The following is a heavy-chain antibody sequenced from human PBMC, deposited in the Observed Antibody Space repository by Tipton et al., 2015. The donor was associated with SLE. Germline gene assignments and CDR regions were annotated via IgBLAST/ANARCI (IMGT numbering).Heavy chain of an antibody. CDR3: AKGGRNYEGSYFDS. CDR2: ISYDGSNK. CDR1: GFTFSSYA. V-gene: IGHV3-30*04. Sequence: AVSGFTFSSYAMHWVRQAPGKGLEWVAVISYDGSNKYYADSVKGRFTISRDNSKNTLYLQMNSLRVEDTAEYFCAKGGRNYEGSYFDSWGQGTLVTVSS. J-gene: IGHJ4*02. D-gene: IGHD3-10*01.